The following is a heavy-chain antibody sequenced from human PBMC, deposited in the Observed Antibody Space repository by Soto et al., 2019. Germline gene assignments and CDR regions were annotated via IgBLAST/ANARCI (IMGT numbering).Heavy chain of an antibody. J-gene: IGHJ3*02. V-gene: IGHV3-33*01. Sequence: GGSLRLSCAASGFTFSSYGMHWVRQAPGKGLEWVAVIWYDGSNKYYADSVKGRFTISRDNSKNTLYLQMNSLRAEDTAVYYCARDIGVIAAATNAFDIWGQGTMVTVSS. D-gene: IGHD6-13*01. CDR2: IWYDGSNK. CDR1: GFTFSSYG. CDR3: ARDIGVIAAATNAFDI.